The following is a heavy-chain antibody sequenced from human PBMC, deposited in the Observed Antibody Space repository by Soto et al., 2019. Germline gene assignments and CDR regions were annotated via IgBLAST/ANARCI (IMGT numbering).Heavy chain of an antibody. Sequence: EVQLVESGGGLVQPGGSLRLSCAASGFTVSSNYMSWVRQAPGKGLEWVSVVYIGGNTYYAESVEDRFTISRDNFQNMLYLKMHSRRAEDTAVYYCAGSGGGGFDSWGQGTLVTVSS. CDR1: GFTVSSNY. D-gene: IGHD3-10*01. CDR3: AGSGGGGFDS. CDR2: VYIGGNT. V-gene: IGHV3-66*01. J-gene: IGHJ4*02.